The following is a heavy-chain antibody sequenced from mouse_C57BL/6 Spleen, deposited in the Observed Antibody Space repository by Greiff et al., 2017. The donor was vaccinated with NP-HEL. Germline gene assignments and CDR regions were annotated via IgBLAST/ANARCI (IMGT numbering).Heavy chain of an antibody. V-gene: IGHV14-2*01. Sequence: VQLQQSGAELVKPGASVKLSCTASGFNIKDYYMHWVKQRTEQGLEWIGRIDPEDGDTKYAPKFQGKATITADTSSNTAYLQLSSLTSEDTAVYYCARSDYYGSSPGYWYFDVWGTGTTVTVSS. CDR1: GFNIKDYY. J-gene: IGHJ1*03. CDR3: ARSDYYGSSPGYWYFDV. CDR2: IDPEDGDT. D-gene: IGHD1-1*01.